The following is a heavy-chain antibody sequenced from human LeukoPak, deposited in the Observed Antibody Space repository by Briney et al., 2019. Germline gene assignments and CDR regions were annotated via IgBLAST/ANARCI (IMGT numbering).Heavy chain of an antibody. CDR3: ARQAWLEGGVIT. V-gene: IGHV3-53*01. CDR1: GFTVSSNY. D-gene: IGHD3-10*01. Sequence: GGSLRLSCAASGFTVSSNYMSWVRQAPGKGLEWVSVIHSGGSTYYADSVKGRFTISRDNSKNTLYLQMNSLRAEDTAVYYCARQAWLEGGVITWGQGTLVTVSS. J-gene: IGHJ5*02. CDR2: IHSGGST.